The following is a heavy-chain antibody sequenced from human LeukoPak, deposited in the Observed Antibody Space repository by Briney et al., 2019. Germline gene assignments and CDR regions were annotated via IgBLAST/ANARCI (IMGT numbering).Heavy chain of an antibody. V-gene: IGHV1-69*05. D-gene: IGHD1-26*01. Sequence: SVKVSCKASGGTFSSYAISWVRQAPGQGLEWMGGIIPIFGTANYAQKFQGRVTMTRDTSTGTVYMELSSLRSEDTAVYYCARSGNTRQPPKDYWGQGTLVTVSS. CDR3: ARSGNTRQPPKDY. CDR2: IIPIFGTA. CDR1: GGTFSSYA. J-gene: IGHJ4*02.